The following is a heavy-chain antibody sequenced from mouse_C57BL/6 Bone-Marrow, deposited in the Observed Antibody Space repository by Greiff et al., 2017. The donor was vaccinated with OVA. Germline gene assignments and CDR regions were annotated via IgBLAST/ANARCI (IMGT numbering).Heavy chain of an antibody. CDR2: INSDGGST. V-gene: IGHV5-2*01. CDR1: EYEFPSHD. CDR3: ARHSSMITTGDDY. J-gene: IGHJ2*01. Sequence: EVKLMESGGGLVQPGESLKLSCESNEYEFPSHDMSWVRKTPEKRLELVAAINSDGGSTYYPDTMERRFIISRDNTKKTLYLQMSSLRSEDTSLYYCARHSSMITTGDDYWGQGTTLTVSS. D-gene: IGHD2-4*01.